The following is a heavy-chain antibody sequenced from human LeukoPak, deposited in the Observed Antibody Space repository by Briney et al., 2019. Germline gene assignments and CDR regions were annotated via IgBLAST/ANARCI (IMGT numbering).Heavy chain of an antibody. J-gene: IGHJ5*02. V-gene: IGHV3-23*01. CDR3: AKHQRGGYDSPYES. CDR2: VSDGGGRT. CDR1: GFTFSSYA. D-gene: IGHD5-12*01. Sequence: GGSLRLSCAASGFTFSSYAMSWVRQAPGKGLEWVSDVSDGGGRTYYADSVKGRFTISSDNSKNTLYLQMNSLRAEDTAVYYCAKHQRGGYDSPYESWGQGTLVTVSS.